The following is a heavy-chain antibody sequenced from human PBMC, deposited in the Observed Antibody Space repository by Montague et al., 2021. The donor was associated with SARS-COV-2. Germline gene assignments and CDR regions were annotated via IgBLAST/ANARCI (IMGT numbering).Heavy chain of an antibody. CDR3: ARSRENYNILTGYPYYFDY. Sequence: SETLSLTCTVSGGSISSYYWSWIRQPAGKGLEWIGRIYPSGSTNYNPSLKSRVTISVDTSKNQFSLKLSSVTAADTAVYYCARSRENYNILTGYPYYFDYWGQGTLVTVSS. CDR2: IYPSGST. CDR1: GGSISSYY. D-gene: IGHD3-9*01. V-gene: IGHV4-4*07. J-gene: IGHJ4*02.